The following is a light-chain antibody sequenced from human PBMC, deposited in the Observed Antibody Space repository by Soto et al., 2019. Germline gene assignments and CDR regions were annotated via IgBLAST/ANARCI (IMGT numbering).Light chain of an antibody. J-gene: IGKJ2*01. Sequence: DIVMTQSPLSLPVTPGEPASISCRSSQSLLHSNGYNYLDWYLQKPGQSPQLLIYLGSNRAAGDPDRFSGSGSGTDFTLKISRVEAEDVGVYYCMQALQTPPYTFGQGTKLEIK. CDR3: MQALQTPPYT. CDR1: QSLLHSNGYNY. V-gene: IGKV2-28*01. CDR2: LGS.